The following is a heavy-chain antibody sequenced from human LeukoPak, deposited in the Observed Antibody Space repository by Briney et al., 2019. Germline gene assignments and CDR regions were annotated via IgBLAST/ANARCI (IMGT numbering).Heavy chain of an antibody. CDR3: ARDSSSGFQGTFVI. V-gene: IGHV3-7*01. CDR2: IKQDGSEK. Sequence: PGGSLRLSCAASGFTFCSYWMSWVRQAPGKGLGWVANIKQDGSEKYYVDSVKGRFTISRDNAKNSLYLQMNSLRAEDTAVYYCARDSSSGFQGTFVIWGQGTMVTVSS. CDR1: GFTFCSYW. D-gene: IGHD6-19*01. J-gene: IGHJ3*02.